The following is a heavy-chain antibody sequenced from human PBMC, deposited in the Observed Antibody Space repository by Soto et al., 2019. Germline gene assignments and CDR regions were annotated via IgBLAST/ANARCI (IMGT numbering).Heavy chain of an antibody. D-gene: IGHD3-16*01. Sequence: LSLSCAASGFTFSSYAMHWVRQAPGKGLEWVAVISYDGSNKYYADSVKGRFTISRDNSKNTLYLQMNSLRAEDTAVYYCARGAVLGYYFDYWGQGTLVTVSS. CDR3: ARGAVLGYYFDY. V-gene: IGHV3-30-3*01. J-gene: IGHJ4*02. CDR2: ISYDGSNK. CDR1: GFTFSSYA.